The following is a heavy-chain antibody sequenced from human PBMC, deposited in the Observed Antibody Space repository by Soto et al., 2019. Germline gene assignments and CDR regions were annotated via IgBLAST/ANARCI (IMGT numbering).Heavy chain of an antibody. D-gene: IGHD6-25*01. CDR3: GSVRPSGYVLS. J-gene: IGHJ5*02. CDR2: VYFSGNT. Sequence: SETLSLTCTVSGGSLSSYYWTWIRQSPGKGLEWIGYVYFSGNTNYNPSLKSRVAISIDTSKNQFSLRLASVTAADTAFYYCGSVRPSGYVLSWGQGISVTVSS. CDR1: GGSLSSYY. V-gene: IGHV4-59*01.